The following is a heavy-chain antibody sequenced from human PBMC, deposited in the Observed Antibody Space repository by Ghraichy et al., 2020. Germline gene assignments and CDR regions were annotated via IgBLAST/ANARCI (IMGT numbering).Heavy chain of an antibody. V-gene: IGHV3-30*04. CDR3: ASGIGWGDGMDV. CDR2: ISYDGSNK. J-gene: IGHJ6*02. D-gene: IGHD3-16*01. CDR1: GFTFSSYA. Sequence: GGSLRLSCAASGFTFSSYAMHWVRQAPGKGLEWVAVISYDGSNKYYADSVKGRFTISRDNSKNTLYLQMNSLRAEDTAVYYCASGIGWGDGMDVWGQGTTVTVSS.